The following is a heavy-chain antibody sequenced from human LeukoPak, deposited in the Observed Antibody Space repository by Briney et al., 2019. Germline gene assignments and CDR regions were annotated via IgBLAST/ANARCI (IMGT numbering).Heavy chain of an antibody. Sequence: PGRSLRLSCAASGFTFSSYAMHWVRQAPGKGLEWVAVISYDGSNKYYADSVKGRFTISRDNSKNSLYLQMNSLRAEDTAVYYCARGNYDSSGYPIYYFDYWGQGTLVTVSS. J-gene: IGHJ4*02. V-gene: IGHV3-30-3*01. CDR1: GFTFSSYA. CDR3: ARGNYDSSGYPIYYFDY. D-gene: IGHD3-22*01. CDR2: ISYDGSNK.